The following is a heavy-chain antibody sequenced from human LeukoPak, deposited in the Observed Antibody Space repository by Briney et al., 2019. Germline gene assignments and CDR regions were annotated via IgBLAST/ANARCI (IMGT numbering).Heavy chain of an antibody. CDR3: AKESYSSGWYYFDY. V-gene: IGHV4-4*07. J-gene: IGHJ4*02. D-gene: IGHD6-19*01. CDR1: GDSISSFY. CDR2: IYTSGST. Sequence: SETLSLTCTVSGDSISSFYWSWIRQPAGKGLEWIGRIYTSGSTNYNPSLKSRVTISVDKSKNKFSLKLSSVTAADTAVYYCAKESYSSGWYYFDYWGQGTLVTVSS.